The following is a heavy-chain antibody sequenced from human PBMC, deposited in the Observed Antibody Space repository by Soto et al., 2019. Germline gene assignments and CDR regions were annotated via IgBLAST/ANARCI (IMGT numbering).Heavy chain of an antibody. D-gene: IGHD3-16*02. V-gene: IGHV3-66*01. CDR1: GFTVSTNY. CDR2: IHTGGST. CDR3: GRGLSDLDYFDY. J-gene: IGHJ4*02. Sequence: PGGSLRLSCAASGFTVSTNYINWVRQAPGKGLEWVSVIHTGGSTFYADSVKGRFTISRDNSKNTVNLQMNNLRVEDTAVYYCGRGLSDLDYFDYWRQGTLVTAPQ.